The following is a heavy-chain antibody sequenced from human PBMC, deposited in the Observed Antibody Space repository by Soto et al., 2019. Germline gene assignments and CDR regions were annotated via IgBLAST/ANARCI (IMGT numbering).Heavy chain of an antibody. CDR3: ERGLSRRDFWSGYYPRYYYYYMDV. V-gene: IGHV4-34*01. J-gene: IGHJ6*03. CDR2: INHSGST. Sequence: PSETLSLTCAVYGGSFSGYYWSWIRQPPGKGLKWIGEINHSGSTNYNPSLKSRVTISVDTSKNQFSLKLSSVTAADTSVYYCERGLSRRDFWSGYYPRYYYYYMDVWGKGTTVT. D-gene: IGHD3-3*01. CDR1: GGSFSGYY.